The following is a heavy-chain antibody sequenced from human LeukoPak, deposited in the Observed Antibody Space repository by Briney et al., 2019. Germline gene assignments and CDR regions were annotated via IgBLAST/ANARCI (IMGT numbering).Heavy chain of an antibody. CDR1: GGSISSSSYY. J-gene: IGHJ4*02. CDR2: IYYSGST. Sequence: SETLSLTCTVSGGSISSSSYYWGWIRQPPGKGLEWIGSIYYSGSTYYNPSLKSRVTISVDTSKPQFSLKLSSVTAADTAVYYCARRSAFEYSSSSTGFDYWGQGTLVTVSS. CDR3: ARRSAFEYSSSSTGFDY. V-gene: IGHV4-39*01. D-gene: IGHD6-6*01.